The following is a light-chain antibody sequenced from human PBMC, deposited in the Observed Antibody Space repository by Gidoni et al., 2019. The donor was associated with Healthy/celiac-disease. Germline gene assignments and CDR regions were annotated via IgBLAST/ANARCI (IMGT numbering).Light chain of an antibody. CDR3: QQYDNLPLT. V-gene: IGKV1-33*01. CDR2: DAS. Sequence: IQMTQSPSSLSASVGDRVTITCHASQDIINYLNWYQQKPGQAPKLLIYDASNLETGVPSRFSGSGSGTDFTFTISSLQPEDIATYYCQQYDNLPLTFGGGTKVEIK. J-gene: IGKJ4*01. CDR1: QDIINY.